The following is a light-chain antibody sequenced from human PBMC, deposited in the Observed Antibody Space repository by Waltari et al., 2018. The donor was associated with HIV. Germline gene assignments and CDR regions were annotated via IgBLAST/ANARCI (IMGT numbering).Light chain of an antibody. Sequence: DIVLTQSPATLSLSPGERATLSCRASHRVGTYLVWYQQRPGQPPRLLIHDASNRATGIPARFSGSGSGTDFTLTITSLEPEDFAVYFCQHRVNWVTFGAGTRVE. J-gene: IGKJ4*01. CDR2: DAS. CDR1: HRVGTY. V-gene: IGKV3-11*01. CDR3: QHRVNWVT.